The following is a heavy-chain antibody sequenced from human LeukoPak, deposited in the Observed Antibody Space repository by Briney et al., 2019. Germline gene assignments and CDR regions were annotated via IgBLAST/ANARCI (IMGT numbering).Heavy chain of an antibody. CDR2: IYYSGST. V-gene: IGHV4-59*08. Sequence: SETLSLTCTVSGGSISSYYWSWIRQPPGKGLERIGYIYYSGSTNYNPSLKSRVTISVDTSKNQFSLKLSSVTAADTAVYYCARLFPSYDYVWGSYRIDAFDIWGQGTMVTVSS. CDR1: GGSISSYY. CDR3: ARLFPSYDYVWGSYRIDAFDI. D-gene: IGHD3-16*02. J-gene: IGHJ3*02.